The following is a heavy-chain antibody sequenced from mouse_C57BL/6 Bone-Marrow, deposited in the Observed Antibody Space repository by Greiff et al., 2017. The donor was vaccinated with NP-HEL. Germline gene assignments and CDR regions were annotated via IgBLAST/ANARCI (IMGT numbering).Heavy chain of an antibody. Sequence: VQLVESGPGLVQPSQSLSITCTVSGFSLTSYGVHWVRQSPGKGLEWLGVIWSGGSTDYNAAFISRLSISKDNPKSQVFFKMNSLQADDTAIYYCARNGDGYYVFFAYWGQGTLVTVSA. CDR1: GFSLTSYG. D-gene: IGHD2-3*01. CDR2: IWSGGST. J-gene: IGHJ3*01. V-gene: IGHV2-2*01. CDR3: ARNGDGYYVFFAY.